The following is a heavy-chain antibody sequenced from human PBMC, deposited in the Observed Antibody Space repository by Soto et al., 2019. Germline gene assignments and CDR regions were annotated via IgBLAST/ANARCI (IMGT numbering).Heavy chain of an antibody. V-gene: IGHV4-59*08. J-gene: IGHJ1*01. Sequence: PSDTLSLTCTLPGGSMISYYWSWIRQPPGRGLEWIGFIYYAGSTKYNPSLNSRVTISVDTSKNQFSLKLSSVTAADTAVYYCATVWFGESQHWGQGTLVTV. CDR3: ATVWFGESQH. CDR1: GGSMISYY. D-gene: IGHD3-10*01. CDR2: IYYAGST.